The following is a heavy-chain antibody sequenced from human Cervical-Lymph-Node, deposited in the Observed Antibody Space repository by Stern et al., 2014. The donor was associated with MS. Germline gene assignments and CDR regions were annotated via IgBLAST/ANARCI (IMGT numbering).Heavy chain of an antibody. J-gene: IGHJ4*02. CDR3: ARVSYDFCSGYYVFDY. D-gene: IGHD3-3*01. CDR1: GGSISSGGYY. CDR2: IYYSASP. Sequence: QLQESGPGLVKPSQTLSLTCTVSGGSISSGGYYWSWIRQHPGKGLEWIVDIYYSASPYSNPSLKSRVTLSGVTYQYQVSLNLSSVTAADTAVYYCARVSYDFCSGYYVFDYWGQGTLVTVSS. V-gene: IGHV4-31*03.